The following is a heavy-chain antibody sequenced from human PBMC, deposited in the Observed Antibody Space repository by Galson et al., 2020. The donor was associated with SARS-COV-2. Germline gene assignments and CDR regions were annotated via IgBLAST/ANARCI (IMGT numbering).Heavy chain of an antibody. CDR1: IGSMSDHY. CDR3: AKLAVGRRSSEDY. CDR2: IFYTGST. J-gene: IGHJ4*02. V-gene: IGHV4-59*08. D-gene: IGHD2-15*01. Sequence: ETSETLSLTCSVSIGSMSDHYWSWIRQPPGNALEWIGFIFYTGSTNYNASPKSRVTITLDTSKKQFYLRLTSVTAADTAGYYCAKLAVGRRSSEDYGGRGTLVAVSP.